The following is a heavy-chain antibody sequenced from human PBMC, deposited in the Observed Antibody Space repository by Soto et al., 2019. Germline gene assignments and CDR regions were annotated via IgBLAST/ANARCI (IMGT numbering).Heavy chain of an antibody. CDR2: MYPGDSDT. Sequence: PVESLKISCKGSGYSFTNYWIGWLREMPVKGLEWVGIMYPGDSDTRYSPSFQGQVTISADKSITTAYLQWSSLKTSDTAMYYCARQPSNGQWFVWGQGTTVTVSS. J-gene: IGHJ6*02. V-gene: IGHV5-51*01. CDR1: GYSFTNYW. CDR3: ARQPSNGQWFV. D-gene: IGHD3-22*01.